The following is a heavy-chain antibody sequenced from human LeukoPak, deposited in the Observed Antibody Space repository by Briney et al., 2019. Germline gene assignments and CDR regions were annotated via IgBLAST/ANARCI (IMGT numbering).Heavy chain of an antibody. CDR1: GGSISSSNYY. Sequence: SETLSLTCTVSGGSISSSNYYWGWIRQPPGKGLEWIASIYYSGSTYYNPSLKSRVTISVDTAKNQFSLKLSSVTAADTAVYYCARRETLYYYDSSGQLSIWGQGTLVTVSS. D-gene: IGHD3-22*01. J-gene: IGHJ4*02. CDR3: ARRETLYYYDSSGQLSI. V-gene: IGHV4-39*01. CDR2: IYYSGST.